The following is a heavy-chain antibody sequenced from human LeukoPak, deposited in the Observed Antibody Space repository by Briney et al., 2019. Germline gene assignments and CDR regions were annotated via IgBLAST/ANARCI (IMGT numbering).Heavy chain of an antibody. J-gene: IGHJ4*02. V-gene: IGHV1-18*01. Sequence: GASVKVSCKASGYTFTCYGISWVRQAPGQGLEWMGWISAYNGNTNYAQKLQGRVTMTTDTSTSTAYMELRSLRSDDTAVYYCATPYYDSSGYYPFDYWGQGTLVTVSS. D-gene: IGHD3-22*01. CDR3: ATPYYDSSGYYPFDY. CDR2: ISAYNGNT. CDR1: GYTFTCYG.